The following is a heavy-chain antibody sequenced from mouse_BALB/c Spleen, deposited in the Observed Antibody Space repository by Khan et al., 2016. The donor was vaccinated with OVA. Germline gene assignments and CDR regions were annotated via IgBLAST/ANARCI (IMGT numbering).Heavy chain of an antibody. Sequence: VQLQQPGAELVRPGASVKLSCKASGYSFTSYWMNWVKQRPGQGLEWIGMIHPSDNETRLNQKFKDKATLTVDKSSSTAYMQLSSPTSEDSAVYCCGRSHYDVYPYYFDYWGQGTTLTVSS. CDR3: GRSHYDVYPYYFDY. J-gene: IGHJ2*01. CDR2: IHPSDNET. CDR1: GYSFTSYW. D-gene: IGHD2-3*01. V-gene: IGHV1-74*01.